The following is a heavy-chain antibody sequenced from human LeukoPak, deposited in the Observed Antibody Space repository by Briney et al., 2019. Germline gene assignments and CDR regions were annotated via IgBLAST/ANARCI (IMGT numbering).Heavy chain of an antibody. CDR3: AKASRATLTTVINWFDP. J-gene: IGHJ5*02. CDR1: GFTFTTYA. Sequence: GGSLRLSCAASGFTFTTYAMSWVRQAPGKGLEWVSGLSDSGGSTYYADSVKGRFTISRDNSKNTLYLQMNSLRVEDTAVYYCAKASRATLTTVINWFDPWGQGTPVTVSS. D-gene: IGHD4-11*01. CDR2: LSDSGGST. V-gene: IGHV3-23*01.